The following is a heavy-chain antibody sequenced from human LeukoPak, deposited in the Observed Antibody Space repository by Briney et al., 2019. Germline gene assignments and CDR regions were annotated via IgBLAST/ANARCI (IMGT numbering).Heavy chain of an antibody. J-gene: IGHJ4*02. CDR1: GFRLSTYG. D-gene: IGHD7-27*01. V-gene: IGHV3-30*02. CDR3: ATDFNWAWNY. CDR2: IRNVGNDK. Sequence: PGGSLSLSCVVSGFRLSTYGMHWVRQAPGKGLEWVSFIRNVGNDKYYAQSVKGRFTISRDDSKNTQYLQMNSLRGEDTAVYYCATDFNWAWNYWGQGTLVTVSS.